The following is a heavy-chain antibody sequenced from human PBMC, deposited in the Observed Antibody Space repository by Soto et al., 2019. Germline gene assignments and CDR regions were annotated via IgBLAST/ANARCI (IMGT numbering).Heavy chain of an antibody. D-gene: IGHD5-18*01. CDR3: ARDLGYNYGHPFDY. Sequence: GGSLRLCCAASGFTFSGYTIHWVRQAPGKGLEWLALIWFDGSNKYYADSVKGRFTISRDNAKNTLYLQMNILRAEDTAVYYCARDLGYNYGHPFDYWGQGTLVTVSS. V-gene: IGHV3-33*01. CDR2: IWFDGSNK. J-gene: IGHJ4*02. CDR1: GFTFSGYT.